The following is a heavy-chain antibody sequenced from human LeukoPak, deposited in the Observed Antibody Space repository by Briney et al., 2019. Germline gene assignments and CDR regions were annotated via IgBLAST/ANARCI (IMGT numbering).Heavy chain of an antibody. J-gene: IGHJ4*02. V-gene: IGHV4-59*01. CDR2: IYYSGST. D-gene: IGHD3-10*01. CDR3: ARGHLLWIGEFTAYFDY. Sequence: TSETLSLTCTVSGGSISSYYWSWIRQPPGKGLEWIGYIYYSGSTNYNPSLKSRVTISVDTSKNQFSLKLSSVTAADTAVYYCARGHLLWIGEFTAYFDYWGQGTLVTVSS. CDR1: GGSISSYY.